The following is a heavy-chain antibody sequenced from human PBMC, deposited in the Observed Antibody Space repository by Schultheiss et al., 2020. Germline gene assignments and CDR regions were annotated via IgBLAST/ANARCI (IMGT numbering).Heavy chain of an antibody. CDR3: ARHAHDYDASGYYRSFDY. CDR2: INHSGST. Sequence: SETLSLTCRVYGSNIYGYYWSWVRQPPGKGLEWIGEINHSGSTNYNPSLKSRVTISVDTSKNQFSLKLSSVTAADTALYYCARHAHDYDASGYYRSFDYWGQGTQVTVSS. V-gene: IGHV4-34*01. CDR1: GSNIYGYY. D-gene: IGHD3-22*01. J-gene: IGHJ4*02.